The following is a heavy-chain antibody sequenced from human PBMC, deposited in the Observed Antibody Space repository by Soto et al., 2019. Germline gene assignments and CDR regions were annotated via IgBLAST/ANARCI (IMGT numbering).Heavy chain of an antibody. V-gene: IGHV4-59*01. Sequence: SETLSLTCTVSGGSISSYYWSWIRQPPGKGLEWIGYIYYSGSTNYNPSLKSRVTISVDTSKNQFSLKLSSVTAADTAVYYCARDPGYNWNDGYNYYYYYGMDVWGQGTTVTVSS. J-gene: IGHJ6*02. CDR3: ARDPGYNWNDGYNYYYYYGMDV. CDR2: IYYSGST. D-gene: IGHD1-1*01. CDR1: GGSISSYY.